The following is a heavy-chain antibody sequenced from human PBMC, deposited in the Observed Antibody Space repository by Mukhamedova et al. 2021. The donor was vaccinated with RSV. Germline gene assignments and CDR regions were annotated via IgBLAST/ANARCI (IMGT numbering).Heavy chain of an antibody. J-gene: IGHJ6*03. CDR3: ARGDYYYMDV. Sequence: ISRDNSKNTLYLQMNSLRAEDTAVYYCARGDYYYMDVWGKGTTVTVSS. V-gene: IGHV3-53*01.